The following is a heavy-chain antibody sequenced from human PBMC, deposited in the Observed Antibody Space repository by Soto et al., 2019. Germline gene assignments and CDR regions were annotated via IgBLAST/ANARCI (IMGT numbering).Heavy chain of an antibody. V-gene: IGHV4-39*01. CDR2: IYYSGTT. CDR3: VRQPNRPLAGDD. Sequence: QLLLQESGPGLVKPSETLSLTCTVSGASITSPTFYWGWIRQSPGKGLEWIGSIYYSGTTHYSPSLKSRVTLSIDTSNMQFSLSLASVTAADTALYYCVRQPNRPLAGDDWCQGTLVTVSS. D-gene: IGHD6-19*01. CDR1: GASITSPTFY. J-gene: IGHJ4*02.